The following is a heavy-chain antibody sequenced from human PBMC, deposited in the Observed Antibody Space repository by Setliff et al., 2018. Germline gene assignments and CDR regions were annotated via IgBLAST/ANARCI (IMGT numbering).Heavy chain of an antibody. CDR3: ARVRRVVIAYYYYMDV. CDR2: IFYGGST. CDR1: GGSISSGSYY. V-gene: IGHV4-39*07. J-gene: IGHJ6*03. D-gene: IGHD2-21*01. Sequence: SETLSLTCTVSGGSISSGSYYWSWIRQPPGRGLELIGSIFYGGSTYYNPSLKSRVTISVDTSKNQFSLKLSSVTAADTAVYYCARVRRVVIAYYYYMDVWGKGTTVTVSS.